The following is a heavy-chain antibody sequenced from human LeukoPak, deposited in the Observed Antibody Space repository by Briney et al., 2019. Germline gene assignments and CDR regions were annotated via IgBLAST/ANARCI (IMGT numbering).Heavy chain of an antibody. D-gene: IGHD1-26*01. Sequence: PGGSLRLSCAASGFTFSRYWMSWVRQAPGKGLELVANIKQDGSARFYGDSVKGRSTVSRDNAKNSLYIQMNSLRAEDTAVYYCARDREGSRDAFDIWGQGTMVTVSS. V-gene: IGHV3-7*01. J-gene: IGHJ3*02. CDR1: GFTFSRYW. CDR3: ARDREGSRDAFDI. CDR2: IKQDGSAR.